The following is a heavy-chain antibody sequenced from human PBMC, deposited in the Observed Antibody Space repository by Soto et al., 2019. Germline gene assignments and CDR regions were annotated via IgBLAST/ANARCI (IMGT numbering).Heavy chain of an antibody. J-gene: IGHJ3*01. CDR3: AHPRGYGVFDAYDF. CDR1: GFTFSTYA. D-gene: IGHD4-17*01. CDR2: ISAGGGST. Sequence: GGSLRLSCAASGFTFSTYAMSWVRQAPGKGLEWVSAISAGGGSTYYADSVNGRFTISRDNSINMLYLQMNSLRTEDTAVYYCAHPRGYGVFDAYDFWGQGAMVPVSS. V-gene: IGHV3-23*01.